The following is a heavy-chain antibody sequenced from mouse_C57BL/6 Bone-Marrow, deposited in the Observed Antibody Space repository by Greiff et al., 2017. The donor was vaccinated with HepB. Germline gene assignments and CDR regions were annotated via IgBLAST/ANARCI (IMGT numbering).Heavy chain of an antibody. V-gene: IGHV1-53*01. CDR3: ARWTNWERGAY. D-gene: IGHD4-1*01. J-gene: IGHJ3*01. Sequence: VKQRPGQGLEWIGNINPSNGGTNYNEKFKSKATLTVDKSSSTAYMQLSSLTSEDSAVYYCARWTNWERGAYWGQGTLVTVSA. CDR2: INPSNGGT.